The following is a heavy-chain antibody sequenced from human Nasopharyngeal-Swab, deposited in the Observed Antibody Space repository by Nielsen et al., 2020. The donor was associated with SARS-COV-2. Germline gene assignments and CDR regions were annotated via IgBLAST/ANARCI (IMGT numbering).Heavy chain of an antibody. CDR2: IRSKAYGGTT. D-gene: IGHD3-22*01. Sequence: GGSLRLSCTASGFTFGDYAMSWFRQAPGKGLEWVGFIRSKAYGGTTEYAASVKGRFTISRDDSKSIAYLQMNSLKTEDTAVYYCTREGKDYYDSNGYSHFDYWGQGTLVTVSS. J-gene: IGHJ4*02. CDR1: GFTFGDYA. CDR3: TREGKDYYDSNGYSHFDY. V-gene: IGHV3-49*03.